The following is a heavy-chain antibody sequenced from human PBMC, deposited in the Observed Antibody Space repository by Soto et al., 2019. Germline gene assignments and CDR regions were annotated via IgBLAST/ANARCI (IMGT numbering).Heavy chain of an antibody. Sequence: PGGSLRLSCAASGFTFSTYAMSWVRQAPGEGLEWVSGISGSGGSTYYADSVKGRFTISRDNSKNTLYLQMNSLRAEDTAVYYCAKSARDDYYGMDVWGQGTTVTVSS. CDR1: GFTFSTYA. CDR3: AKSARDDYYGMDV. D-gene: IGHD2-21*02. J-gene: IGHJ6*02. CDR2: ISGSGGST. V-gene: IGHV3-23*01.